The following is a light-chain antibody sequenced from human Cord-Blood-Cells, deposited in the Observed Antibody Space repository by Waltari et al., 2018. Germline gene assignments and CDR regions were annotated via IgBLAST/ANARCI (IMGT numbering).Light chain of an antibody. V-gene: IGLV2-14*01. CDR3: SSYTSSSTPV. J-gene: IGLJ3*02. Sequence: QSALTQPACVSGSPGQSITISCTGTSSDVGGYNYVSWYQQHPGKAPKLMIYDVSKRPSVVSNRFSGSKSGNTASLTISGLQAEDEADYYCSSYTSSSTPVFGGGTKLTVL. CDR1: SSDVGGYNY. CDR2: DVS.